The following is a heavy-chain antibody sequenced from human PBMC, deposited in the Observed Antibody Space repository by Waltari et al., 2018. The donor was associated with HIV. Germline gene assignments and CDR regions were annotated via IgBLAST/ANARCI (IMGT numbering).Heavy chain of an antibody. D-gene: IGHD3-10*01. CDR2: IYSGGRT. J-gene: IGHJ6*02. Sequence: EVQLLESGGGLVQHGGSLRHPLSTSGFTVSSNYMNWVRQAPGKGLEWVSVIYSGGRTYYADSVKGRFTISRHNSKNTLYLQMNSLRAEDMAVYWCSYGSGVWGQGTTVTVSS. CDR1: GFTVSSNY. V-gene: IGHV3-53*04. CDR3: SYGSGV.